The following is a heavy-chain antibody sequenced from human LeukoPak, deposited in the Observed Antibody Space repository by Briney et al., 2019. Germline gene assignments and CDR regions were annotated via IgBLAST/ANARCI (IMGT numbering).Heavy chain of an antibody. CDR2: ISAYNGNT. V-gene: IGHV1-18*01. J-gene: IGHJ4*02. Sequence: ASVKVSCKASGYAFTSYGISWVRQAPGQGLEWMGWISAYNGNTNYAQKLQGRVTMTTDTSTSTAYMELRSLRSDDTAVYYCASEYYDGSGFIPGGVWGQGTLVTVSS. CDR1: GYAFTSYG. D-gene: IGHD3-22*01. CDR3: ASEYYDGSGFIPGGV.